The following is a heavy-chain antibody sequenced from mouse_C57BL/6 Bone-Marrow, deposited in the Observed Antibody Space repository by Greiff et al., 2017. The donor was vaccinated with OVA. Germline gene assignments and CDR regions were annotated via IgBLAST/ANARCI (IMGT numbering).Heavy chain of an antibody. J-gene: IGHJ4*01. V-gene: IGHV1-69*01. D-gene: IGHD2-3*01. CDR3: AREAENGYYPFYYAMDY. Sequence: QVQLQQPGAELVMPGASVKLSCKASGYTFTSYWMHWVKQRPGQGLEWIGEIDPSDSSTNSNQKIKGKSTLTVDKSSSAADMKRSSLTSEDAAVYYCAREAENGYYPFYYAMDYWGQGTSVTVSA. CDR1: GYTFTSYW. CDR2: IDPSDSST.